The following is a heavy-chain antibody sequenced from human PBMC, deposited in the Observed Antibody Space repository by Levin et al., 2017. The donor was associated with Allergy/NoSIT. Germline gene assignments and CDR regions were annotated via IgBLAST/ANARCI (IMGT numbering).Heavy chain of an antibody. J-gene: IGHJ4*02. D-gene: IGHD6-13*01. CDR3: AMTGIAAAGTWAFDY. CDR1: GFTFSSYA. CDR2: ISGSGGST. Sequence: GGSLRLSCAASGFTFSSYAMSWVRQAPGKGLEWVSAISGSGGSTYYADSVKGRFTISRDNSKNTLYLQMNSLRAEDTAVYYCAMTGIAAAGTWAFDYWGQGTLVTVSS. V-gene: IGHV3-23*01.